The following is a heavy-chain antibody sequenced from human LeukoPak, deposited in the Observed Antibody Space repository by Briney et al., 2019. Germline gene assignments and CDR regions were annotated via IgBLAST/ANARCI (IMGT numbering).Heavy chain of an antibody. D-gene: IGHD3-3*01. CDR3: ARTTIFGDRYFDY. Sequence: SVKVSCKASGGTFSSCAISWVRQAPGQGLEWMGGIIPIFGTANYAQKFQGRVTITADESTSTAYMELSSLRSEDTAVYYCARTTIFGDRYFDYWGQGTLVTVSS. V-gene: IGHV1-69*13. J-gene: IGHJ4*02. CDR2: IIPIFGTA. CDR1: GGTFSSCA.